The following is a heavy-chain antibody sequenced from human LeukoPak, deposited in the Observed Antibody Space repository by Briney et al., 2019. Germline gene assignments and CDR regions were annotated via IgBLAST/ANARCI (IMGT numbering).Heavy chain of an antibody. CDR2: INHSGST. CDR3: ARGPRTSPRNWFDP. V-gene: IGHV4-34*01. D-gene: IGHD2-2*01. J-gene: IGHJ5*02. CDR1: GGSFSGYY. Sequence: PSETLSLTCAVYGGSFSGYYWSWIRQPPGKGLEWIGEINHSGSTNYNPSLKSRVTISVDTSKNQFPLKLSSVTAADTAVYYCARGPRTSPRNWFDPWGQGTLVTVPS.